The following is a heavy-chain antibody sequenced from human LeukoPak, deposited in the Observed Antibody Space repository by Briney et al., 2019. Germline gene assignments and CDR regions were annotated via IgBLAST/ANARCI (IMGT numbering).Heavy chain of an antibody. CDR1: GFTVSSCY. CDR2: LYNGGTT. V-gene: IGHV3-53*01. CDR3: AREPGTDYRKYYFDY. D-gene: IGHD3/OR15-3a*01. J-gene: IGHJ4*02. Sequence: PGGSLRLSCAASGFTVSSCYMSWVRQAPDMGLEWVSVLYNGGTTHYADSVKGRFTISRDNSKNTVYLQMDSLRAEDTAVYYCAREPGTDYRKYYFDYWGQGTLVTVSS.